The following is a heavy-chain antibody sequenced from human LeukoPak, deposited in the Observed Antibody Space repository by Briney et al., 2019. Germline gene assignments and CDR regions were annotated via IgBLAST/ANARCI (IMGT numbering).Heavy chain of an antibody. CDR3: ARDRIAAAGTPWGFDY. Sequence: GASVKVSCKASGYTFTGYYMHWVRQAPGQGLEWMGWINPNSGGTNYAQKFQGRVTMTRDTSISTAYMELSSLRSEDTAVYYCARDRIAAAGTPWGFDYWGQGTLVTVSS. CDR1: GYTFTGYY. V-gene: IGHV1-2*02. J-gene: IGHJ4*02. D-gene: IGHD6-13*01. CDR2: INPNSGGT.